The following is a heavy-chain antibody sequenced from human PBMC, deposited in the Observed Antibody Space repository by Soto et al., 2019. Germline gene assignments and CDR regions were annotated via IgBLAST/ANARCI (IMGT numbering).Heavy chain of an antibody. CDR2: ISDSASST. D-gene: IGHD6-19*01. V-gene: IGHV3-23*01. Sequence: GGSLRLSCAASGFTFSSYVMSWVRQAPGKGLEWVSTISDSASSTYYTDSVKGRFTISRDNSKNTLYLQMNSLRAEDTAIYYCAKDICAYSSGSCYFDYWGQGTLVTVSS. CDR3: AKDICAYSSGSCYFDY. CDR1: GFTFSSYV. J-gene: IGHJ4*02.